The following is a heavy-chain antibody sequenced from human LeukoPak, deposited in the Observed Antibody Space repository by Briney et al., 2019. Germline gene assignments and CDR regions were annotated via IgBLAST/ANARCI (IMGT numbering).Heavy chain of an antibody. Sequence: SETLSLTCAVYGGSFSGYYWSWVRHPPGKGLEWIGEIYHSGSTNYNTSLKSRVTISVDTSKNQFSLKLSSVTAADTAVYYCASHITMVRGVSGFDYWGQGTLVTVSS. V-gene: IGHV4-34*01. J-gene: IGHJ4*02. CDR1: GGSFSGYY. CDR2: IYHSGST. CDR3: ASHITMVRGVSGFDY. D-gene: IGHD3-10*01.